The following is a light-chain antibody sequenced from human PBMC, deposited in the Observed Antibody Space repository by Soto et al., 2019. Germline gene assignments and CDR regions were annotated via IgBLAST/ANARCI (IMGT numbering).Light chain of an antibody. Sequence: DIQMTQSPSSLSASVGDRVTITCRASQGISNYLAWYQQKPGKVPELRIYAASTLQSGVPSRFSGSGSGTDFTLTISSLQPEDVATYYCQKYNHAPTFGGGTKVEIK. CDR3: QKYNHAPT. CDR2: AAS. V-gene: IGKV1-27*01. CDR1: QGISNY. J-gene: IGKJ4*01.